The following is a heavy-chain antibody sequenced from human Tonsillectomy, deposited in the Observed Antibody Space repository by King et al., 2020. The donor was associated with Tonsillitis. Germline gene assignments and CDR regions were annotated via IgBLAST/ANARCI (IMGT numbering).Heavy chain of an antibody. CDR3: ARDRLRCSGGSCYSVGYFEL. Sequence: VQLVESGGGLVQPGGSLRLSCAASGFTFSDHYMDWVRQAPGKGLEWVGRTRNKANSYTTAYAASVKGRFTISRDDSTNSLYLQMNSLKTEDTAVYYCARDRLRCSGGSCYSVGYFELWGRGTLVTVSS. D-gene: IGHD2-15*01. V-gene: IGHV3-72*01. CDR1: GFTFSDHY. J-gene: IGHJ2*01. CDR2: TRNKANSYTT.